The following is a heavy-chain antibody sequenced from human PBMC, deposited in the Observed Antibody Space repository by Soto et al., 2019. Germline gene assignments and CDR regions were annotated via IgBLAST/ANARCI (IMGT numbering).Heavy chain of an antibody. V-gene: IGHV1-2*02. CDR3: ARTRYYDILNGYYYGMDV. D-gene: IGHD3-9*01. CDR1: GYTFTGYY. J-gene: IGHJ6*02. Sequence: ASVKVSCKASGYTFTGYYMHWVRQAPGQGLEWMGWINPNSGGTNYAQKFQGRVTMTRDTSISTACMELSRLRSDDTAVYYCARTRYYDILNGYYYGMDVWGQRTTVTVSS. CDR2: INPNSGGT.